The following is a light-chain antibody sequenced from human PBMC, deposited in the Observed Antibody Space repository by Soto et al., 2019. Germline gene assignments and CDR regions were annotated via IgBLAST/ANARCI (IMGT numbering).Light chain of an antibody. CDR2: DAS. J-gene: IGKJ5*01. V-gene: IGKV3-11*01. CDR3: QQRSNWPLIT. Sequence: EIVLTQSPATLSLSPGERATLSCRASQSVSSYLAWYQQKPGQPPRRLIYDASNRATGIPARFIGSGSGTDFSITISSLEPEDFAIYYCQQRSNWPLITFGQGTRLEIK. CDR1: QSVSSY.